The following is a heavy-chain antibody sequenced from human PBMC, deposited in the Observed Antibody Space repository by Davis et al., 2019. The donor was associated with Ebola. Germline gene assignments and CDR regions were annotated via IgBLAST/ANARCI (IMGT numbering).Heavy chain of an antibody. CDR1: GFTFSSYS. V-gene: IGHV3-21*01. J-gene: IGHJ4*02. CDR2: ISSSSSYI. D-gene: IGHD2-15*01. CDR3: ARVDSGGSPDY. Sequence: GESLKISCAASGFTFSSYSMNWVRQAPGKGLEWVSSISSSSSYIYYADSVKGRFTISRDNAKNSLYLQMNSLRAEDTAVYYCARVDSGGSPDYWGQGTLVTVSS.